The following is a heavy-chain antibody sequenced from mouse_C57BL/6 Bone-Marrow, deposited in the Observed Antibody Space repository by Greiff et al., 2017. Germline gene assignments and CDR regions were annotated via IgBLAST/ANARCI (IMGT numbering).Heavy chain of an antibody. CDR1: GYTFTNYW. J-gene: IGHJ4*01. CDR2: IYPGGGYT. CDR3: ARSYYGNYGYAMDY. Sequence: QVQLQQSGAELVRPGTSVKMSCKASGYTFTNYWIGWAKQRPGHGLEWIGDIYPGGGYTNYTEKFKGQATLTADKSSSTAYMQFSHLTSEDSAIYYCARSYYGNYGYAMDYWGQGTSVTVSS. D-gene: IGHD2-1*01. V-gene: IGHV1-63*01.